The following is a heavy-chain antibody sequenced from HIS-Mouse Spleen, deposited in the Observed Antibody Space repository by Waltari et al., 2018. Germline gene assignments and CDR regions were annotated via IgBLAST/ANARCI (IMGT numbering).Heavy chain of an antibody. CDR3: ARVTGDDAFDI. V-gene: IGHV6-1*01. CDR2: ADYRSQRDN. J-gene: IGHJ3*02. Sequence: QVQLQQSGPGLVKPSQTLSLTCAISGDSVSSNSAAWNWIRPSPARGLEWLGRADYRSQRDNEYAVSVKSRITINPDTYKNQFSLQLNSVTPEDTAVYYCARVTGDDAFDIWGQGTMVTVSS. CDR1: GDSVSSNSAA. D-gene: IGHD7-27*01.